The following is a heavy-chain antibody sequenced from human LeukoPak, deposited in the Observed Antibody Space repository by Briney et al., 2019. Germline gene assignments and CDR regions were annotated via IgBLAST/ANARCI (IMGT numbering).Heavy chain of an antibody. CDR2: ISYDGSNK. D-gene: IGHD3-3*01. CDR3: ARDFRFLDDY. J-gene: IGHJ4*02. V-gene: IGHV3-30*03. Sequence: PGGSLRLSRAASGFTFSSYGMHWVRQAPGKGLEWVAVISYDGSNKYYADSVKGRFTISRDNAKNSLYLQMNSLRAEDTAVYYCARDFRFLDDYWGQGTLVTVSS. CDR1: GFTFSSYG.